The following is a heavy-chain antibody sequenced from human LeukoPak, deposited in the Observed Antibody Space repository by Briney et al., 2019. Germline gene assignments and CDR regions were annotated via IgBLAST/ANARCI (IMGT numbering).Heavy chain of an antibody. J-gene: IGHJ4*02. Sequence: GGSLRLSCAASGCTFSSYAMTWVRQAPGKGLEWVSSISSSSSYIYYADSVKGRFTISRDNAKNSLYLQMNSLRAEDTAVYYCARDGRSTSCPDYWGQGTLVTVSS. CDR1: GCTFSSYA. CDR2: ISSSSSYI. CDR3: ARDGRSTSCPDY. D-gene: IGHD2-2*01. V-gene: IGHV3-21*01.